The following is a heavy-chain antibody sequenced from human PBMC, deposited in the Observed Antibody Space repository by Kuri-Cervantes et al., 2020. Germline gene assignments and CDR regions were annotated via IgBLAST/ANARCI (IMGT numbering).Heavy chain of an antibody. J-gene: IGHJ6*02. V-gene: IGHV4-61*05. CDR3: ARATISNSRLYYYYGMDV. CDR2: ICYSGST. D-gene: IGHD3-9*01. CDR1: GGSISSSSYY. Sequence: GSLRLSCTVSGGSISSSSYYWGWIRQPPGKGLEWIGYICYSGSTNYNPSLKSRVTISVDTSKNQFSLKLSSVTAADTAVYYCARATISNSRLYYYYGMDVWGQGTTVTVSS.